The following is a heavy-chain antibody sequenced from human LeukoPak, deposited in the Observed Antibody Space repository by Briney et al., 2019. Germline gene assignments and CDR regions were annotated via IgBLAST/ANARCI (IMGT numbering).Heavy chain of an antibody. V-gene: IGHV1-18*01. Sequence: GSSVKVSCKTSGYTFTTYGISWLRQARGKELEYMEWISAFTGNSNYAQKFQGRVAMTMDTSTFTVEMELRSLKYDDTAVYFCARLSYDGEGYWGQGTLVTVSS. CDR2: ISAFTGNS. CDR1: GYTFTTYG. J-gene: IGHJ4*02. D-gene: IGHD3-10*01. CDR3: ARLSYDGEGY.